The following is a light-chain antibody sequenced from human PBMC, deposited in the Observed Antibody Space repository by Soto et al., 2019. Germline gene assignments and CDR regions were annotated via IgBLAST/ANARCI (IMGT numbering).Light chain of an antibody. V-gene: IGLV1-40*01. CDR2: ENN. Sequence: QSVLTQPPSVSEAPGQRVTLSCTWISSNIGAGYEAHWYQQVPGTAAKLLIYENNNRPSGVPDRFSGSKSGTSASLAITGLQSEYEAEYYGQSYDSSLSGYVVGSGTQVTVL. CDR1: SSNIGAGYE. CDR3: QSYDSSLSGYV. J-gene: IGLJ1*01.